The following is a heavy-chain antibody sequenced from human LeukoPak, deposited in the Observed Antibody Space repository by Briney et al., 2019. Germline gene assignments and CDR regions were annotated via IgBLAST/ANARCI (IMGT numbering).Heavy chain of an antibody. CDR1: GFTVSNKY. CDR2: IYSGGET. V-gene: IGHV3-66*01. J-gene: IGHJ4*02. Sequence: GGSLRLSCAASGFTVSNKYMSWVRQAPGKGLEWVSIIYSGGETYYGDSVKGRFIISRDNSKNTFYLQMSSLRAEDTAVYYCALIRGSGYPLTYWGQGTLVTVSS. D-gene: IGHD6-25*01. CDR3: ALIRGSGYPLTY.